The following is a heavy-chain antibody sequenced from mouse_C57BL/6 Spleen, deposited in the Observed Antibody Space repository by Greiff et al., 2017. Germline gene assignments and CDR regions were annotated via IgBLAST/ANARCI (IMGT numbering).Heavy chain of an antibody. J-gene: IGHJ4*01. D-gene: IGHD2-1*01. CDR3: ARGTYYGNRGGYAMDY. V-gene: IGHV5-17*01. Sequence: EVQLQQSGGGLVKPGGSLKLSCAASGFTFSDYGMHWVRQAPEKGLEWVAYISSGSSTIYSADTVKGRFTISRDNAKNTLFLQMTSLRSEDTAMYYCARGTYYGNRGGYAMDYWGQGTSVTVSS. CDR2: ISSGSSTI. CDR1: GFTFSDYG.